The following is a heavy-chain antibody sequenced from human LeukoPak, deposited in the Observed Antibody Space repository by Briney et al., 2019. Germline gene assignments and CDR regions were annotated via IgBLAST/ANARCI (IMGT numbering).Heavy chain of an antibody. V-gene: IGHV4-30-4*07. CDR2: IYYSGST. CDR1: GGSISSGGYS. Sequence: SETLSLTCAVSGGSISSGGYSWSWIRQPPGKGLEWIGYIYYSGSTYYNPSLKSRVTISVDTSKNQFSLKLSSVTAADTAVYYCARETTFHVFRADYWGQGTLVTVSS. D-gene: IGHD2/OR15-2a*01. J-gene: IGHJ4*02. CDR3: ARETTFHVFRADY.